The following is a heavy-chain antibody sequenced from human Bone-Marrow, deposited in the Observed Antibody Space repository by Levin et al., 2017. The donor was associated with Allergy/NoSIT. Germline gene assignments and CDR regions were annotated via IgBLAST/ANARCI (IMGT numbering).Heavy chain of an antibody. Sequence: KASETLSLTCTVSGDSMTNYYWSWIRQPPGKGLEWIGYIYYSGITDYNPSLKSRVTISVDTSKNQLSLKVNSVTAADTAVYFCARHKVGGIGNLEYWGQGGLVTVSS. J-gene: IGHJ4*02. CDR1: GDSMTNYY. CDR3: ARHKVGGIGNLEY. D-gene: IGHD1-26*01. V-gene: IGHV4-59*08. CDR2: IYYSGIT.